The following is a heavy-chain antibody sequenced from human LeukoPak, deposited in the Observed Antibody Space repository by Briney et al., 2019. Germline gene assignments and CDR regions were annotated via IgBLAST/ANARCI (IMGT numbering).Heavy chain of an antibody. CDR1: GFTFSNYW. V-gene: IGHV3-74*01. Sequence: GGSLRLSCVASGFTFSNYWMHWVRQAPGKGLVWVSRIDTDGSTTNYAGSVKGRFTISRDNAKNTLYLQMNSPRAEDTAVYYCATMITVTNYYYYYGMDVWGQGTTVTVSS. D-gene: IGHD4-17*01. CDR3: ATMITVTNYYYYYGMDV. J-gene: IGHJ6*02. CDR2: IDTDGSTT.